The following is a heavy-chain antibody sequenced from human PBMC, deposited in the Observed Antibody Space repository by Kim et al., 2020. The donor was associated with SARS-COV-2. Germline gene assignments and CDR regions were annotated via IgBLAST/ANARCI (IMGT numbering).Heavy chain of an antibody. CDR2: ISSSSSYI. Sequence: GGSLRLSCAASGFTFSSYSMNWVRQAPGKGLEWVSSISSSSSYIYYADSVKGRFTISRDNAKNSLYLQMNSLRAEDTAVYYCASNWKSTYYYDSSGPRYWFDPWGQGTLVTVSS. D-gene: IGHD3-22*01. CDR1: GFTFSSYS. V-gene: IGHV3-21*01. CDR3: ASNWKSTYYYDSSGPRYWFDP. J-gene: IGHJ5*02.